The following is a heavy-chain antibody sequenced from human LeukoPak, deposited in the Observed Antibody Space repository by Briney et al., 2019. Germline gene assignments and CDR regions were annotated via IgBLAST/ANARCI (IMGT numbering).Heavy chain of an antibody. D-gene: IGHD5-18*01. CDR2: FDPEEGET. CDR1: GYTLTELS. Sequence: ASVKVSCKVSGYTLTELSMHWVRQAPGKGLEWMGGFDPEEGETIYAQKFQGRVTMTRDTSISTAYMELSRLRSDDTAVYYCARDEPQYSYGYGPWGQGTLVTVSS. J-gene: IGHJ5*02. CDR3: ARDEPQYSYGYGP. V-gene: IGHV1-24*01.